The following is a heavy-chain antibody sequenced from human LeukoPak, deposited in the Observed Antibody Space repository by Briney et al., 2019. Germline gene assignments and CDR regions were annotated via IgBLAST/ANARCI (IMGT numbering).Heavy chain of an antibody. CDR1: GGTFSSYA. CDR2: IIPIFGTA. D-gene: IGHD6-6*01. V-gene: IGHV1-69*06. CDR3: AISSSSVVAYYYYYMDV. Sequence: SVKVSCKASGGTFSSYAISWVRQAPGQGLEWMGGIIPIFGTANYAQKFQGRVTITADKSTSTAYMELSSLRSEDTAVYYCAISSSSVVAYYYYYMDVWGKGTTVTVSS. J-gene: IGHJ6*03.